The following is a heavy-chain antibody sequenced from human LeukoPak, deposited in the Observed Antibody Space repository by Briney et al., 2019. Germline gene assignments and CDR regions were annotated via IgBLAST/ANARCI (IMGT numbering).Heavy chain of an antibody. CDR2: ISGSGDST. J-gene: IGHJ4*02. CDR3: ARAYYDSSGYLDY. Sequence: GGSLRLSCAASGFTFSSYAMSWVRQAPGKGLEWVSAISGSGDSTYYADSVKGRFTISRDNSKNTLYLQMNSLRAEDTAVYYCARAYYDSSGYLDYWGQGTLVTVSS. V-gene: IGHV3-23*01. CDR1: GFTFSSYA. D-gene: IGHD3-22*01.